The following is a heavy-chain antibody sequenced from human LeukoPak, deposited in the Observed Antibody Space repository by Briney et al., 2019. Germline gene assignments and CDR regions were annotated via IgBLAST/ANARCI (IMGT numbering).Heavy chain of an antibody. Sequence: SETLSLTCAVSGGSISSSNWWSWVRQPPGKGLEWIGEINHSGSTNYNPSLKSRVTISVDTSKNQFSLKLSSVTAADTAVYYCARLNLVSWSTRIDYWGQGTLVTVSS. J-gene: IGHJ4*02. V-gene: IGHV4-4*02. D-gene: IGHD6-13*01. CDR2: INHSGST. CDR3: ARLNLVSWSTRIDY. CDR1: GGSISSSNW.